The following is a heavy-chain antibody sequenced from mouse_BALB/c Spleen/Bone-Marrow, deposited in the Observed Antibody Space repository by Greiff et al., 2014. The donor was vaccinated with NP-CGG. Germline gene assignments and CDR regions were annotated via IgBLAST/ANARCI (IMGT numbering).Heavy chain of an antibody. CDR3: ARAWDYFDY. Sequence: LQQSGPGLVKPSQTVSPTCTVTGISITTGNYRWSWIRQFPGNKLEWIGYIYYSGTITYNPSLTSRTTITRDTSKNQFFLEMNSLTAEDTATYYCARAWDYFDYWGQGTTLTVSS. CDR2: IYYSGTI. J-gene: IGHJ2*01. CDR1: GISITTGNYR. V-gene: IGHV3-5*02. D-gene: IGHD4-1*01.